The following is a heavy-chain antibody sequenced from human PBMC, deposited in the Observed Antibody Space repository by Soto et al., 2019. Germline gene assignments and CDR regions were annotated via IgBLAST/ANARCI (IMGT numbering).Heavy chain of an antibody. V-gene: IGHV4-39*07. J-gene: IGHJ6*02. CDR2: IYYSGTT. CDR3: ARDRITMVRGGVYYYYGMDV. Sequence: PSETLSLTCTVSGDSITSNSYFWAWIRQPPGKGLEWIGSIYYSGTTYYNPSLKSRVTISVDTSKNQFSLKLSSVTAADTAVYYCARDRITMVRGGVYYYYGMDVWGQGTTVTVSS. CDR1: GDSITSNSYF. D-gene: IGHD3-10*01.